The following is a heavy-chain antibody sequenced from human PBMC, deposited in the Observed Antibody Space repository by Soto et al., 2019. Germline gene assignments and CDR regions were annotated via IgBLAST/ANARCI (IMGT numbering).Heavy chain of an antibody. CDR3: AKDPSIAGAGTP. CDR1: GFTFSSYG. V-gene: IGHV3-30*18. CDR2: ISYDGSNK. J-gene: IGHJ5*02. D-gene: IGHD6-19*01. Sequence: QVQLVESGGGVVQPGRSLRLSCAASGFTFSSYGMHWVRQAPGKGLEWVAVISYDGSNKYYADSVKGRFTISRDNSKNTLYLQMNSLRAEDTAVYYCAKDPSIAGAGTPWGQGTLVTVSS.